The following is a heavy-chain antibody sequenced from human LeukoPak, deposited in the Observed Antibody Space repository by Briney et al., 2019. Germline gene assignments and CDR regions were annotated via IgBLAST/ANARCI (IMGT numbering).Heavy chain of an antibody. J-gene: IGHJ5*02. CDR2: INSSGGST. CDR3: ARGAPVRFDFWSGLIALFDP. CDR1: GYIFTKYY. Sequence: ASVKVFCKTSGYIFTKYYIHWVRQAPGQGLEGMGIINSSGGSTSYAQKFQGRVTITRDTSTSTVYMELRSLRSEDTAVYYCARGAPVRFDFWSGLIALFDPWGQGTLVTVYS. V-gene: IGHV1-46*01. D-gene: IGHD3-3*01.